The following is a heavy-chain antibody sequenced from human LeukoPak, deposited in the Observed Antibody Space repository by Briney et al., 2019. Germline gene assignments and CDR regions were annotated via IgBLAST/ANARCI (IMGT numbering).Heavy chain of an antibody. CDR1: GFSLSSYN. J-gene: IGHJ4*02. D-gene: IGHD3-10*01. CDR3: ARDGVEYGSGGFYFDY. CDR2: ISRGSTTI. V-gene: IGHV3-48*01. Sequence: GGTLRLSRGASGFSLSSYNMNWVRQAPGKGLEWVSSISRGSTTIYYADSVKGRFTISRDNAKNSLYLQMNSLRAEDTAVYYCARDGVEYGSGGFYFDYWGQGTLVTVSS.